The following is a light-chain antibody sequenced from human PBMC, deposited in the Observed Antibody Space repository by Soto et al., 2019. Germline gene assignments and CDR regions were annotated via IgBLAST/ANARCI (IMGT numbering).Light chain of an antibody. CDR3: QHKRT. CDR1: QTISNW. CDR2: DAS. V-gene: IGKV1-5*01. J-gene: IGKJ1*01. Sequence: DIQLTQSPSSLSASVGDRVTITCRASQTISNWLAWYQQKPGKAPKLLIYDASSLESGVPSRFSGSGSGTEFTLTISSLQPDDFATYYCQHKRTFGQGTKVDI.